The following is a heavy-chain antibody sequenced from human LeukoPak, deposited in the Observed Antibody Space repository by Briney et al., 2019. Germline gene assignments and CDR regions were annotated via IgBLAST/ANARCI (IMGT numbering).Heavy chain of an antibody. CDR2: ISVYSVNT. D-gene: IGHD3-10*01. CDR3: ARDTLTMVRGVMGY. V-gene: IGHV1-18*01. Sequence: GASVKVSCKASGYTFTSYDINWVRQATGQGLEWMGWISVYSVNTNYAQKLQGRVTMTTDTSTSTAYMELRSLRSDDTAVYYCARDTLTMVRGVMGYWGQGTLVTVSS. J-gene: IGHJ4*02. CDR1: GYTFTSYD.